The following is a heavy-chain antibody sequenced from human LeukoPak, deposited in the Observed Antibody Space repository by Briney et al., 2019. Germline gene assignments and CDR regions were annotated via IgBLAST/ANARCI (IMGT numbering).Heavy chain of an antibody. D-gene: IGHD3-22*01. Sequence: GGSLRLSCTTSGFPFSSFGMSWVRQAPGEGLEWVSGISAGGGSTPYADSVKGRFLIFRDNSGSTLYMQMNNLRADDTAVYFCARKAPSGFHDSWGQGTLVTVSS. CDR2: ISAGGGST. J-gene: IGHJ4*02. CDR1: GFPFSSFG. V-gene: IGHV3-23*01. CDR3: ARKAPSGFHDS.